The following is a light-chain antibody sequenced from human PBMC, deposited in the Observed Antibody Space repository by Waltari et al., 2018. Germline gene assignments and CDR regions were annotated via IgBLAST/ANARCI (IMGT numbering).Light chain of an antibody. CDR2: WAS. V-gene: IGKV4-1*01. CDR3: QQYYTTPPT. J-gene: IGKJ3*01. CDR1: QSVLYSYNNKNY. Sequence: DIVMTQSPDSLAVSLGERATINCKSSQSVLYSYNNKNYFALYQQKPGQPPKLLIYWASTRESGVPDRFSGSGSGTYFTLPISSLLAEDVALYYCQQYYTTPPTFGPGTKVDIK.